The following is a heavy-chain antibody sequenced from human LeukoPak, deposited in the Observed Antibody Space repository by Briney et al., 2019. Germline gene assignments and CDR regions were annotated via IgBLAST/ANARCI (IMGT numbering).Heavy chain of an antibody. Sequence: GGSVRLCCAASGFTFSSYGMHWVRQAPGKGLEWVAVISYDGSNKYYADSVKGRFTISRDNSKNTLYLQMNGLRAEDTAVYYCAKETDYDSSGYYYPYFQHWGQGTLVTVSS. CDR1: GFTFSSYG. CDR3: AKETDYDSSGYYYPYFQH. CDR2: ISYDGSNK. D-gene: IGHD3-22*01. J-gene: IGHJ1*01. V-gene: IGHV3-30*18.